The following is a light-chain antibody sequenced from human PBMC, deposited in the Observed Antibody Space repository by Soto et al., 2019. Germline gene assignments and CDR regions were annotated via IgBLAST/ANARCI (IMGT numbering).Light chain of an antibody. CDR2: EVS. J-gene: IGLJ2*01. Sequence: QSALTQPASVSGSPGQSITISCTGTSSDVGRFNLVSWYQHHPGKAPKLIIYEVSKRPSGVFDRFSGSKSGNTASLTISGLQAEDEADYYCTSYADGYTVIFGGGTKLTVL. CDR1: SSDVGRFNL. V-gene: IGLV2-23*02. CDR3: TSYADGYTVI.